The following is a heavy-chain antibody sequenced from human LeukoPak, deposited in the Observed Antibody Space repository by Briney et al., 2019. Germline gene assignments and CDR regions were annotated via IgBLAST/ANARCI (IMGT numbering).Heavy chain of an antibody. J-gene: IGHJ6*03. CDR1: GGSISSSNYY. CDR2: IYYSGST. Sequence: SETLSLTCTVSGGSISSSNYYWDWIRQPPGKGLEWIGNIYYSGSTCYNPSLKSRVTISVDTSKNQFSLKLSSVTAADTAVYYCARAPGPAPYYYYYYMDVWGKGTTVTISS. V-gene: IGHV4-39*07. CDR3: ARAPGPAPYYYYYYMDV.